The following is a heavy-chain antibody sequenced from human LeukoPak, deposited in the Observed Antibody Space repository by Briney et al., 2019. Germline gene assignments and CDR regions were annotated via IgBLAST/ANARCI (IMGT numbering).Heavy chain of an antibody. D-gene: IGHD3-22*01. Sequence: GGSLRLSCAASGFTFSRFSMNWVRQAPGKGLEWVSYISGSSGSTNYADSVMGRFTISRDNGKNSLYLQMNSLRAEDTAVYYCARDQGENYDSSGYYPYWGQGTLVTVSS. CDR1: GFTFSRFS. CDR3: ARDQGENYDSSGYYPY. CDR2: ISGSSGST. J-gene: IGHJ4*02. V-gene: IGHV3-48*04.